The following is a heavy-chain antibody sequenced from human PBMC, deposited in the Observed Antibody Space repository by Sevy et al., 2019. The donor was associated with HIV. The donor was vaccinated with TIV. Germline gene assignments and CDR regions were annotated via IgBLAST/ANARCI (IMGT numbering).Heavy chain of an antibody. CDR3: AKDQTWGSSSPDYFQH. J-gene: IGHJ1*01. Sequence: GGSLRLSCAASGFTFSSYAMSWVRQAPGKGLEWVSAISGSGGSTYYADSVKGRFTISRDNSKNTLYLQMNSLRAEDTAVYYCAKDQTWGSSSPDYFQHWGQGTLVTVSS. D-gene: IGHD6-6*01. CDR2: ISGSGGST. V-gene: IGHV3-23*01. CDR1: GFTFSSYA.